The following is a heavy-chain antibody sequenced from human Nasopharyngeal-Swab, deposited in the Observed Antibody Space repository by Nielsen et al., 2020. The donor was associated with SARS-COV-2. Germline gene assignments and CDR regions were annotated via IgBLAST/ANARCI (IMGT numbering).Heavy chain of an antibody. D-gene: IGHD2/OR15-2a*01. J-gene: IGHJ4*02. CDR3: AKDLRGPYFF. CDR2: IIGSGDISGSGGTT. CDR1: GHSFRTYG. Sequence: GGSLRLSCVASGHSFRTYGMRWVRQAPGKGLEWVAAIIGSGDISGSGGTTYYADSVKGRFTISRDNSKNTLSLQMNSLRAGVSAVYYCAKDLRGPYFFWGQGTLVTVSS. V-gene: IGHV3-23*01.